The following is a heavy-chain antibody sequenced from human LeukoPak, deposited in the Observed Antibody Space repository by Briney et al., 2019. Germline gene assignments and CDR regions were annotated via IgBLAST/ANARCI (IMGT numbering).Heavy chain of an antibody. J-gene: IGHJ3*02. CDR2: ARASGGGT. D-gene: IGHD3-3*01. CDR3: AKVKKGFLVGAFDI. CDR1: GFTYSDCT. Sequence: GGSLRLSCAASGFTYSDCTMSWVRQVPGKGLEWVSTARASGGGTYYADSVKGRFTISRDNSKNTLYLQMNSLRAEDTAVYYCAKVKKGFLVGAFDIWGQGTMVTVSS. V-gene: IGHV3-23*01.